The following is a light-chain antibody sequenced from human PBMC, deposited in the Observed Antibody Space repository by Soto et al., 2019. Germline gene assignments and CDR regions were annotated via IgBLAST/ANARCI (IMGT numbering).Light chain of an antibody. J-gene: IGKJ1*01. CDR2: KAS. CDR1: QSISAW. CDR3: QQYNDYSWT. Sequence: DIQMTQSPSTLSASVGDRVSINCRASQSISAWLAWYQQKPGKAPRLLIYKASTLEIGVPSRFSGSGSGTEFTLTISSLQPDDVAPYDCQQYNDYSWTFGRGTKVEIK. V-gene: IGKV1-5*03.